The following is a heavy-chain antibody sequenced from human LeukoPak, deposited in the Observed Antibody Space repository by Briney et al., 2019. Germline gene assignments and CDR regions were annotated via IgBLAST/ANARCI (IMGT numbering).Heavy chain of an antibody. Sequence: GGSLRLSCAVSGFTFSSYAMNWVRQAPGKGLEWVSAISGSGGSTYYVDSVKGRFTISRDNSKNTLYLQMNSLRAEDTAVYYCAKRYCSSSSCSFFDYWGQGTLVTVSS. CDR1: GFTFSSYA. J-gene: IGHJ4*02. CDR3: AKRYCSSSSCSFFDY. D-gene: IGHD2-2*01. CDR2: ISGSGGST. V-gene: IGHV3-23*01.